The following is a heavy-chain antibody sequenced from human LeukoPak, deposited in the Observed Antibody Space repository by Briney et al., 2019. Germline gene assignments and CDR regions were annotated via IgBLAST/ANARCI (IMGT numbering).Heavy chain of an antibody. CDR3: ATSRGRNWYFDY. Sequence: GESLKISCKGSGYSFTNYWIGWVRQMPGKGLEWMGITYLGDSETRYSPSFQGQVTISADKSISTAYLQWSSLKASDTAMYYCATSRGRNWYFDYWGHGTLVTVSS. CDR2: TYLGDSET. CDR1: GYSFTNYW. J-gene: IGHJ4*01. D-gene: IGHD1-1*01. V-gene: IGHV5-51*01.